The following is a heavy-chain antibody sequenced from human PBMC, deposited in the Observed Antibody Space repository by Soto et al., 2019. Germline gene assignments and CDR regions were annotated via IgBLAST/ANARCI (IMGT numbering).Heavy chain of an antibody. CDR2: ISGSGGST. V-gene: IGHV3-23*01. CDR3: AKVQVGQWLSLIY. CDR1: GFTFSSYA. D-gene: IGHD6-19*01. J-gene: IGHJ4*02. Sequence: GGSLRLSCAASGFTFSSYAMSWVRQAPGKGLEWVSAISGSGGSTYYTDSVKGRFTISRDNSKNTLYLQMNSLRAEDTAVYYCAKVQVGQWLSLIYWGQGTLVTVSS.